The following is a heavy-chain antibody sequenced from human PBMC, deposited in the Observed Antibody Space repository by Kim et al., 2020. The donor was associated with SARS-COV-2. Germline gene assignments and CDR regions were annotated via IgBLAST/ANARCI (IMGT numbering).Heavy chain of an antibody. CDR2: IWYDGSNK. Sequence: GGSLRLSCAASGFTFSSYGMHWVRQAPGKGLEWVAVIWYDGSNKYYADSVKGRFTISRDNSKNTLYLQMNSLRAEDTAVYYCARDLTGAWSDTVTMVPDYWGQGTLVTVSS. J-gene: IGHJ4*02. D-gene: IGHD4-17*01. CDR3: ARDLTGAWSDTVTMVPDY. V-gene: IGHV3-33*01. CDR1: GFTFSSYG.